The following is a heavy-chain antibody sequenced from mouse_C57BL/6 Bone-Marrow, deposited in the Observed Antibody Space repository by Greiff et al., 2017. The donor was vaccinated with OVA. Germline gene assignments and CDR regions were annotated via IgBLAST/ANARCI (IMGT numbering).Heavy chain of an antibody. V-gene: IGHV1-15*01. D-gene: IGHD1-1*01. CDR1: GYTFTDYE. Sequence: QVQLQQSGAELVRPGASVTLSCKASGYTFTDYEMHWVKQTPVHGLEWIGAIDPETGGTAYNQKFKGKAILTADKSSSTAYMELRSLTSEDSAVYYCTRDYGSPDWYFDVWGTGTTVTVSS. CDR2: IDPETGGT. J-gene: IGHJ1*03. CDR3: TRDYGSPDWYFDV.